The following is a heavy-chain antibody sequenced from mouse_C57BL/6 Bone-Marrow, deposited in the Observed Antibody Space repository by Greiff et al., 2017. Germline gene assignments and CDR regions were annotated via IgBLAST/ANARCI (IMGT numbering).Heavy chain of an antibody. V-gene: IGHV1-55*01. Sequence: QVQLQQPGAELVKPGASVKMSCKASGYTFTSYWMTWVKQRPGQGLEWIGEIYPSSGSTNYNEKFKSKATLTVDTSSSTAYMQLSSLTSEDSAVYCVARPAYSDYCYLDVWGRGTAVTVTA. CDR3: ARPAYSDYCYLDV. J-gene: IGHJ1*03. CDR2: IYPSSGST. CDR1: GYTFTSYW. D-gene: IGHD2-12*01.